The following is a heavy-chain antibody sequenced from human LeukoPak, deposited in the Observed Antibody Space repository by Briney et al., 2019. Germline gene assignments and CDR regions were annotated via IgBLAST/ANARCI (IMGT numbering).Heavy chain of an antibody. CDR1: GFTFSSYS. J-gene: IGHJ4*02. V-gene: IGHV3-21*01. CDR2: ISSSSSNI. CDR3: ARDPSYYDSSGYSDY. Sequence: PGGSLRLSCAASGFTFSSYSMNWVRQAPGKGLEWVSFISSSSSNIHYADSVKGRFTISRDNAKNSLYLQMNSLRAEDTAVYYCARDPSYYDSSGYSDYWGQGTLVTVSS. D-gene: IGHD3-22*01.